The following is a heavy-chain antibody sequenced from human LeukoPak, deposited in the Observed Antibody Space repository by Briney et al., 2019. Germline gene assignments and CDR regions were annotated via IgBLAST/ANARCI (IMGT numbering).Heavy chain of an antibody. CDR1: GFTFSNYE. CDR2: IGSSGTLM. V-gene: IGHV3-48*03. Sequence: GGSLRLSCAASGFTFSNYEMKWVRQAPGEGLEWVSYIGSSGTLMYYADSVKGRFTISRDNAKNSLYLQINSLRAEDTAVYYCAGGWAGNYWGQGTLVTVSS. CDR3: AGGWAGNY. D-gene: IGHD6-19*01. J-gene: IGHJ4*02.